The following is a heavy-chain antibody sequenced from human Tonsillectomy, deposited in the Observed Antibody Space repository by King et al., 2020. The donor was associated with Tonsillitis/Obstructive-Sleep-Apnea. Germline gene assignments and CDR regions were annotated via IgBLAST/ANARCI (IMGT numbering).Heavy chain of an antibody. CDR1: GFTFSSYS. V-gene: IGHV3-21*01. CDR3: ARVSPRTSYYYYYMDV. Sequence: VQLVESGGGLVKPGGSLRLSCAASGFTFSSYSMNWVRQAPGKGLEWVSSIISSSSYIYYADSVKGRFTISRDNANNSLYLQMNSLRAEDTAVYYCARVSPRTSYYYYYMDVWGKGTTVTVSS. J-gene: IGHJ6*03. D-gene: IGHD3/OR15-3a*01. CDR2: IISSSSYI.